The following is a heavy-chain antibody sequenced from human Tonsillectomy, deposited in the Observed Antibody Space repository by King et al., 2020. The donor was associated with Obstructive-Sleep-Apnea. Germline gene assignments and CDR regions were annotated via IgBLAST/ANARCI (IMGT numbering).Heavy chain of an antibody. CDR1: GYTLTELS. V-gene: IGHV1-24*01. Sequence: QVQLVQSGAEVKKPGASVKVSCKVSGYTLTELSMHWVRQAPGKGLEWLGGFDPEDGDTLSAQRFQGRVTMTEDTSTASAYMELSSLGSEDTALYYCAFELIGRHYFDYGWDVWGQGTTVTVSS. CDR2: FDPEDGDT. J-gene: IGHJ6*02. CDR3: AFELIGRHYFDYGWDV. D-gene: IGHD1-26*01.